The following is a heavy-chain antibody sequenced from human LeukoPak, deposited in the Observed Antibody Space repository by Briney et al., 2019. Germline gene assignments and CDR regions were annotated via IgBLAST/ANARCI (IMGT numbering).Heavy chain of an antibody. CDR1: GFTFSGYG. CDR2: IWFDGKNE. Sequence: KAGGSLRLSCAASGFTFSGYGMHWVRLAPGKGLEWVADIWFDGKNEHFAASVKGRFTISRDNSKKTMYLQINSLRAEDTAVYYCARDRHCVNGLCHNSPGMDVWGRGTTVTVSS. CDR3: ARDRHCVNGLCHNSPGMDV. J-gene: IGHJ6*02. D-gene: IGHD2-8*01. V-gene: IGHV3-33*01.